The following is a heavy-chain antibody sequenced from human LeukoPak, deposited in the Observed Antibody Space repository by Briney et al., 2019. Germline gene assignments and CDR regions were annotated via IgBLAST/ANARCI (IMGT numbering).Heavy chain of an antibody. CDR1: GDSISSYY. CDR3: VYDSSGYYYNFDY. CDR2: IYYSGST. V-gene: IGHV4-59*08. Sequence: SETLSLTCTVSGDSISSYYWSWIRQPPGKGLEWIGYIYYSGSTNYNPSLKSRVTISVDTSKNHLSLKLTSVTAADTAMYYCVYDSSGYYYNFDYWGQGILVTVSS. J-gene: IGHJ4*02. D-gene: IGHD3-22*01.